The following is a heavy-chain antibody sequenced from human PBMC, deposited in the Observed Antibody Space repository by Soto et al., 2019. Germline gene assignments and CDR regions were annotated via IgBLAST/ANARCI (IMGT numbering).Heavy chain of an antibody. CDR1: GFSLSSTRMA. CDR3: AHIVVAALGYDFDF. CDR2: IYLDDDK. J-gene: IGHJ4*02. Sequence: QITLKASGPTLVKPTQTLTLTCTFSGFSLSSTRMAVGWIRQPPGKALELVALIYLDDDKRYSPFLKSGLTIVDNYAKKPVVLTMYNMDPVDAARYNSAHIVVAALGYDFDFWGQGTLVTVSS. D-gene: IGHD2-15*01. V-gene: IGHV2-5*02.